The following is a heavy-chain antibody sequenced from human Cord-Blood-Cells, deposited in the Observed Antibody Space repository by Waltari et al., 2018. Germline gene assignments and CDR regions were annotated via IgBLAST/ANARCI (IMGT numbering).Heavy chain of an antibody. D-gene: IGHD2-2*01. CDR1: GFTFSSYA. CDR2: ISYDGSNK. V-gene: IGHV3-30-3*01. Sequence: QVQLVESGGGVVQPGRSLRLSCAASGFTFSSYAMHWVRQAPGKGLEWGAVISYDGSNKYYADSVMGRFTISRDNSKNTLYLQMNSLRAEDTAVYYCARDSTSGGDYWGQGTLVTVSS. CDR3: ARDSTSGGDY. J-gene: IGHJ4*02.